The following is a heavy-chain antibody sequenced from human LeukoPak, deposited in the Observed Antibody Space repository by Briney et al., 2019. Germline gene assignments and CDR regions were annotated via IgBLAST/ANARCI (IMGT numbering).Heavy chain of an antibody. CDR3: ARGQGELYYYGSGSLDY. V-gene: IGHV1-8*01. CDR1: GSTLTSSD. Sequence: ASVKVSCKASGSTLTSSDINCVRQATGHGVEGMGWMNPNSGNTGYAQKFQGRVTMTRNTSISTAYMELSSLRSEDTAVYYCARGQGELYYYGSGSLDYWGQGTLVTVSS. CDR2: MNPNSGNT. D-gene: IGHD3-10*01. J-gene: IGHJ4*02.